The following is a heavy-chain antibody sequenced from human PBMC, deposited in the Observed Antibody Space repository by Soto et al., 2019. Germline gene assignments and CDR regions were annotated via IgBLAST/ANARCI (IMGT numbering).Heavy chain of an antibody. J-gene: IGHJ6*02. Sequence: ASVKVSCKASGYTFTGYYMHWVRQAPGQGLEWMGWINPNSGGTNYAQKFQGWVTMTRDTSISTAYMELGRLRSDDTAVYYCARDEIMITFGALRHYYGMDVWGQGTTVTVSS. CDR1: GYTFTGYY. CDR2: INPNSGGT. V-gene: IGHV1-2*04. CDR3: ARDEIMITFGALRHYYGMDV. D-gene: IGHD3-16*01.